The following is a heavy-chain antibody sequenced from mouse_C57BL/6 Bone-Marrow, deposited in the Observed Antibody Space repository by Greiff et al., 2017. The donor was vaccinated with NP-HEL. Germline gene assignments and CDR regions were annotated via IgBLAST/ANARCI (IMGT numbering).Heavy chain of an antibody. V-gene: IGHV7-1*01. CDR3: ARDAFYGFDY. CDR2: SRNKANDYTT. CDR1: GFTFSDFY. Sequence: EVKLMESGGGLVQSGRSLRLSCATSGFTFSDFYMEWVRQAPGKGLEWIAASRNKANDYTTEYSASVKGRFIVSRDTSQSILYLQMNALRAEDTAIYYCARDAFYGFDYWGQGTTLTVSS. J-gene: IGHJ2*01. D-gene: IGHD1-1*01.